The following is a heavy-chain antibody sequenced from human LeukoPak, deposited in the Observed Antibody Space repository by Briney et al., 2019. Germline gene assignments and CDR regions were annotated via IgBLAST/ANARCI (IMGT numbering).Heavy chain of an antibody. CDR3: AATLGIEYNWFGP. Sequence: PSETLSLTCAVSGGSISSGGYSWSWIRQPPGKGLEWIGYIYHSGSTYYNPSLKSRVTISVDTSKNQFSLKLSSVTAADTAVYYCAATLGIEYNWFGPWGQGTLVTVSS. V-gene: IGHV4-30-2*01. CDR2: IYHSGST. CDR1: GGSISSGGYS. J-gene: IGHJ5*02.